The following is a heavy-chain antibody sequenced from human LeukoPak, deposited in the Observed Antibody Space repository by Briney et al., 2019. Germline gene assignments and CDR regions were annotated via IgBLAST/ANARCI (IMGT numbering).Heavy chain of an antibody. J-gene: IGHJ4*02. Sequence: SETLSLTCTVSGGSISSSSYYWSWIRQPPGNGLEWIGYIYYSGSTNYNPSLKSRVTISVDTSKNQFSLKLSSVTAADTAVYYCARFGGFGELPKPFDYWGQGTLVTVSS. V-gene: IGHV4-61*01. CDR1: GGSISSSSYY. D-gene: IGHD3-10*01. CDR3: ARFGGFGELPKPFDY. CDR2: IYYSGST.